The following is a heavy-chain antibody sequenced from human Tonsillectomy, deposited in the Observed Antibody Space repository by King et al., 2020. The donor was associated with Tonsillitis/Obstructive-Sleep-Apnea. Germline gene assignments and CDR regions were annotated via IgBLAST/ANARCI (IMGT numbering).Heavy chain of an antibody. J-gene: IGHJ5*02. V-gene: IGHV1-18*01. CDR3: ARVGAYCNGGSCYLGDT. CDR1: GYIFRGYG. CDR2: ISGDNGKT. Sequence: QLVQSGAEVKKPGASVKISCKASGYIFRGYGISWVRQAPGQGLEWVGWISGDNGKTQFAQNLQARITMTTDRSASTAYMELGGLGSDDTAVYYCARVGAYCNGGSCYLGDTWGQGTLVTVSS. D-gene: IGHD2-15*01.